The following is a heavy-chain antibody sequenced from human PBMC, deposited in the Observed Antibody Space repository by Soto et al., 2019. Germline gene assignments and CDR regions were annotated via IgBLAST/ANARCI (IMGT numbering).Heavy chain of an antibody. Sequence: EVQLVDSGGGLVKPWGSLRLSCAASGFTCSNAWMSWVRQAPGKGLDWVGLIKKQADGGTTKYDAPLKGRFTISRDDSENTLYLQMSSLQTEDTAVYYCRTQWLDWGQGTLVTVSS. V-gene: IGHV3-15*01. CDR3: RTQWLD. J-gene: IGHJ4*02. CDR2: IKKQADGGTT. CDR1: GFTCSNAW. D-gene: IGHD6-19*01.